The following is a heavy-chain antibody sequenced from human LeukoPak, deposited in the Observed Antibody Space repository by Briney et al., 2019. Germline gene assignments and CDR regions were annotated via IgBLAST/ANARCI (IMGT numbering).Heavy chain of an antibody. CDR1: GGSIRSFY. J-gene: IGHJ6*02. V-gene: IGHV4-59*08. CDR2: IYHSGTT. Sequence: SETLSLTCTVSGGSIRSFYWNWIRQRPGKGLEWIGYIYHSGTTSYNPSLKSRVTISVDTSKSQFSLRLTSVTAADTAVYYCASQSEGMDVWGQGTTVIVSS. CDR3: ASQSEGMDV.